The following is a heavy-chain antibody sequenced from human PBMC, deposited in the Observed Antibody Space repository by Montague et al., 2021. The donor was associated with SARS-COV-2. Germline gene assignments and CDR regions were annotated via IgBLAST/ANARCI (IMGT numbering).Heavy chain of an antibody. J-gene: IGHJ6*02. Sequence: SETLSLTCAVYGGSFSGYYWSWIRQPPGKGLEWIGEINHSGSTNYNPSLKSRVTISVDTSKNQFSLKLSSVTAADTAVYYCARGRTVTTFYYYYYYGMDVWGPGATVTVSS. CDR2: INHSGST. CDR1: GGSFSGYY. D-gene: IGHD4-17*01. V-gene: IGHV4-34*01. CDR3: ARGRTVTTFYYYYYYGMDV.